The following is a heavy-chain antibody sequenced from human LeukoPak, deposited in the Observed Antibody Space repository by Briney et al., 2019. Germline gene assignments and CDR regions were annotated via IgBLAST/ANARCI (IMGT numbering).Heavy chain of an antibody. J-gene: IGHJ4*02. V-gene: IGHV1-69*04. Sequence: GGSLRLSCAASGFTFSSYAISWVRQAPGQGLEWMGRIIPILGIANYAQKFQGRVTITADKSTSTAYMELSSLRSEDTAVYYCVGYYDSSGYYGDYWGQGTLVTVSS. CDR2: IIPILGIA. CDR3: VGYYDSSGYYGDY. CDR1: GFTFSSYA. D-gene: IGHD3-22*01.